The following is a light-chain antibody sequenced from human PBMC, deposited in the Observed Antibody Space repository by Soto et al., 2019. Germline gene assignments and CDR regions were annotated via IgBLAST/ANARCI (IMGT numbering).Light chain of an antibody. J-gene: IGKJ1*01. CDR1: QSVLHNSNNKTY. V-gene: IGKV4-1*01. Sequence: DIVMTQFPDSLAESLGERATINCKSSQSVLHNSNNKTYFAWYQQKPGQPPKLLNYWASTRASWVPARVCRSGSGTDFTLTISRLPVDELAVYFWQQYYRTPPTFGQLTKVEIK. CDR3: QQYYRTPPT. CDR2: WAS.